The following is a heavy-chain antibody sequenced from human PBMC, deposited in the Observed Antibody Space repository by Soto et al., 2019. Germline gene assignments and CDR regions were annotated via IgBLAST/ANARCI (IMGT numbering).Heavy chain of an antibody. CDR3: ARDYSSGWYPSFGY. D-gene: IGHD6-19*01. CDR1: GGSISSYY. V-gene: IGHV4-59*01. J-gene: IGHJ4*02. Sequence: ETLSLTCTVSGGSISSYYWSWIRQPPGKGLEWIGYIYYSGSTNYNPSLKSRVTISVDTSKNQFSLKLSSVTAADTAVYYCARDYSSGWYPSFGYWGQGTLVTVSS. CDR2: IYYSGST.